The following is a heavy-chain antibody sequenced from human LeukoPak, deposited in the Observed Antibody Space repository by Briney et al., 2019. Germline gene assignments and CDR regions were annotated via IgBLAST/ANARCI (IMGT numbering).Heavy chain of an antibody. CDR3: ARAPLYSGGSGWSIYYFYAMDV. D-gene: IGHD6-19*01. J-gene: IGHJ6*02. V-gene: IGHV4-59*01. CDR1: GGSISTYY. CDR2: IDNSGST. Sequence: SETLSLTCTVSGGSISTYYWSWIRQPPGKGLEWIGYIDNSGSTNYNPSLKSRVTISLDTPKSQFSLKLSSVTAADTAVYYCARAPLYSGGSGWSIYYFYAMDVWGQGTTVTVSS.